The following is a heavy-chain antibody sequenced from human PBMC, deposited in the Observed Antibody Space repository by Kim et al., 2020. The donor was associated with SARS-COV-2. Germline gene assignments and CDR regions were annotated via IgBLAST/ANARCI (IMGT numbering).Heavy chain of an antibody. D-gene: IGHD3-10*01. J-gene: IGHJ6*02. V-gene: IGHV3-21*01. Sequence: GGSLRLSCAASGFTFSSYSMNWVRQAPGKGLEWVSSISSSSSYIYYADSVKGRFTISRDNAKNSLYLQMNSLRAEDTAVYYCAREKVGELTDYGMDVWGQGTTVTVSS. CDR2: ISSSSSYI. CDR1: GFTFSSYS. CDR3: AREKVGELTDYGMDV.